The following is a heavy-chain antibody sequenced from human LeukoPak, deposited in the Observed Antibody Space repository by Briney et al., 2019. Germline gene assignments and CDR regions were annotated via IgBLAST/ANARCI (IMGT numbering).Heavy chain of an antibody. CDR3: ARVHYDSRGWDAFDI. D-gene: IGHD3-3*01. Sequence: GASVKVSCKASGYTFTRYDINWVRQATGQGLEWMGWMNPNSGNTGYAQKFQGRVTITRNTSISTAYMELSSLRSEDTAVYYCARVHYDSRGWDAFDIWGQGTMVTISS. V-gene: IGHV1-8*03. CDR1: GYTFTRYD. J-gene: IGHJ3*02. CDR2: MNPNSGNT.